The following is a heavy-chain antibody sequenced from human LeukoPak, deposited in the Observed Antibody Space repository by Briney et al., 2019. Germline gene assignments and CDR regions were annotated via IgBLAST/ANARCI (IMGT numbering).Heavy chain of an antibody. Sequence: GESLKISCKASGYSVTTYWIGWVRQMSGKDLEWMGIIYPVESTAHYTPSFQGQVTISVDKSINTAYLQWSRLKASDTAMYYCASRANTYYDFWSGYPRYFDLWGRGTLVTVSS. J-gene: IGHJ2*01. CDR1: GYSVTTYW. CDR2: IYPVESTA. V-gene: IGHV5-51*01. D-gene: IGHD3-3*01. CDR3: ASRANTYYDFWSGYPRYFDL.